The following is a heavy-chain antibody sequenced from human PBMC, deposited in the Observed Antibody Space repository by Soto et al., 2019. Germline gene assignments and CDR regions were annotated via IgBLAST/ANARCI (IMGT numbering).Heavy chain of an antibody. J-gene: IGHJ6*02. Sequence: QVQLVQSGAEVKKPGSSVKVSCKASGGTFSSYTISWVRQAPGQGLEWMGRIIPILGIANYAQKFQGRVKITADKTTSTTYMELSSLRSEDTAVYYCGRSSGDYYDSSGYYLYYDGMDVWGQGTTVTVSS. CDR3: GRSSGDYYDSSGYYLYYDGMDV. CDR2: IIPILGIA. V-gene: IGHV1-69*02. D-gene: IGHD3-22*01. CDR1: GGTFSSYT.